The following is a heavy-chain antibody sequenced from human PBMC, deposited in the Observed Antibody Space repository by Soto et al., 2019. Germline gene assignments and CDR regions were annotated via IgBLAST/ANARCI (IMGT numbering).Heavy chain of an antibody. CDR2: IYYSGTI. V-gene: IGHV4-61*08. Sequence: LSLTCTVSGASVRSGDCYWSWIRQPPGKGLEWIGNIYYSGTIDYRPSLKSRVTISIDASKNQFSLKLSSVTAADTAVYYCARHLALSGTFIWFDHWGQGTLVTVSS. D-gene: IGHD1-26*01. CDR1: GASVRSGDCY. CDR3: ARHLALSGTFIWFDH. J-gene: IGHJ5*02.